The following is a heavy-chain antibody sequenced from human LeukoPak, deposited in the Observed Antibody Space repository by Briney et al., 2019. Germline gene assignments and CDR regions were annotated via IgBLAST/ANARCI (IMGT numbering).Heavy chain of an antibody. Sequence: GGSLRLSFAASGFTFSDYYMSWIRQTPGKGPECLSYITSSGTSIYYADSVKGRFTVSRDNAKNSLYLQMNSLRAEDTALYYCARDHQGALTVPSSFDYWDQGTLVTVSS. CDR1: GFTFSDYY. D-gene: IGHD4-17*01. V-gene: IGHV3-11*04. CDR3: ARDHQGALTVPSSFDY. CDR2: ITSSGTSI. J-gene: IGHJ4*02.